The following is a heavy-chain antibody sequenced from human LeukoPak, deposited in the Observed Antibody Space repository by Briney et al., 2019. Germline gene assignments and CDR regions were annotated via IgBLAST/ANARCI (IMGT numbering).Heavy chain of an antibody. CDR2: MNPNSGNT. Sequence: ASVKASCKASGYTFTSYDINLVRQATGQGLEWMGWMNPNSGNTGYAQKFQGRVTMTRNTSISTAYMELSSLRSEDTAVYYCARTQVVTIFGVVIYYYYYMDVWGKGTTVTVSS. V-gene: IGHV1-8*01. D-gene: IGHD3-3*01. CDR3: ARTQVVTIFGVVIYYYYYMDV. CDR1: GYTFTSYD. J-gene: IGHJ6*03.